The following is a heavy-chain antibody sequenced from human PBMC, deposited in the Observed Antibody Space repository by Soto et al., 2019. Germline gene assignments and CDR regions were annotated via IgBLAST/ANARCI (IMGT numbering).Heavy chain of an antibody. J-gene: IGHJ4*02. V-gene: IGHV3-64D*06. CDR2: SSSNGGST. Sequence: EVQLVESGGGLVQPGGSLRLSCSASGFTFSNYAMHWVRQAPGKGLEYVSGSSSNGGSTYYADSVKGRFTISRDKSKNTLYLQMSSLRAEDTAVYHCVKESEERYFGSGSYYNSGYSFDYWGQGALVTVSS. CDR3: VKESEERYFGSGSYYNSGYSFDY. D-gene: IGHD3-10*01. CDR1: GFTFSNYA.